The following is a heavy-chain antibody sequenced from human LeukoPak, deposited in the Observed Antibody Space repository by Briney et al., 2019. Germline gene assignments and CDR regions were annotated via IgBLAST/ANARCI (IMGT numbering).Heavy chain of an antibody. V-gene: IGHV3-66*01. CDR1: TFTVSTNY. Sequence: GWTLRLSCAASTFTVSTNYMTWVRQAPGKGLEWVSMIYTGGSPYYADSVKGRFTISRDNCKNTLNLQMNSLRVEDTAVYYCVPLTDGSVDQWGQGTLVTVSS. J-gene: IGHJ4*02. CDR3: VPLTDGSVDQ. CDR2: IYTGGSP. D-gene: IGHD3-10*01.